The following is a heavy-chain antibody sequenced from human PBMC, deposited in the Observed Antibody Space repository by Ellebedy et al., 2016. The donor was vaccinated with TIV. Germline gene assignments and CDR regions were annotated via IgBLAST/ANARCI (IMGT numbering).Heavy chain of an antibody. CDR2: IKSRANGGTA. V-gene: IGHV3-15*01. J-gene: IGHJ4*02. D-gene: IGHD3-16*01. CDR1: GFTLRSYA. CDR3: TTNPGVWGDF. Sequence: PGGSLRLSCAASGFTLRSYAMSWVRQAPGKGLEWVGHIKSRANGGTADYAAPVQGRFTISRDDSKDTLYLQMNNLKSEDTGVYYCTTNPGVWGDFWGQGTQVTVSS.